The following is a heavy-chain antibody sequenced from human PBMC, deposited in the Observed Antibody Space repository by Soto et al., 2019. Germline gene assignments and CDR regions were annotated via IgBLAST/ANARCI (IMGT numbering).Heavy chain of an antibody. V-gene: IGHV3-30*03. J-gene: IGHJ4*02. D-gene: IGHD1-1*01. CDR3: ARSTCAPIGHCAELQL. CDR2: VPFDGSYK. CDR1: GFTFHTYA. Sequence: QVQLVESGGGVVQPGRSLRLSCAASGFTFHTYAMHWVRQAPGKGLEWVAVVPFDGSYKYYADSVKGRFTISRDNSKNTLYLQMNSLRAEDTAVYYCARSTCAPIGHCAELQLWGQGTLVTVSS.